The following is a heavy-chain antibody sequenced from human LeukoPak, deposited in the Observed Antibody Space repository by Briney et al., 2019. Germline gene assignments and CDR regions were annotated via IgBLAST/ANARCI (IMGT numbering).Heavy chain of an antibody. CDR3: ARHDYYDSSGYS. V-gene: IGHV2-70*11. CDR2: IDWDDDK. J-gene: IGHJ5*02. CDR1: GFSLSTSGMC. Sequence: SGPALVKPTQTLTLTCTFSGFSLSTSGMCVSWIRQPPGKAMEWLARIDWDDDKYYSTSLKTRLTISKDTSKNQVVLTMTNMDPVDTATYYCARHDYYDSSGYSWGQGTLVTVSS. D-gene: IGHD3-22*01.